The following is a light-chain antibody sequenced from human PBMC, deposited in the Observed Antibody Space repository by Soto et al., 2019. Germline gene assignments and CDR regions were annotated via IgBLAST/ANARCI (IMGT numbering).Light chain of an antibody. V-gene: IGKV1-9*01. CDR3: QQFKSFPLS. CDR1: QGIATN. J-gene: IGKJ3*01. Sequence: DIQLNQSPHIVSASVGDRVTITCRASQGIATNLAWYQQKPGRAPNLLIYAASTLQGGVPSRFSGSGSGTEFTLTITTLQPEDFATYYCQQFKSFPLSFGPGTKVDVK. CDR2: AAS.